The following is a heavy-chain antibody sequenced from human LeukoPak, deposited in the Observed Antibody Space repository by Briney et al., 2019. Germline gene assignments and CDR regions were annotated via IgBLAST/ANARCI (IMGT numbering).Heavy chain of an antibody. D-gene: IGHD3-22*01. CDR2: ISYDGSNK. V-gene: IGHV3-30-3*01. CDR1: GFTFSSYA. CDR3: AREYYDSSGYAFYYGMDV. J-gene: IGHJ6*02. Sequence: GGSLRLSCAASGFTFSSYAMHWVRQAPGKGLERVAVISYDGSNKYYADSVKGRFTISRDNSKNTLYLQMNSLRAEDTAVYYCAREYYDSSGYAFYYGMDVWGQGTTVTVSS.